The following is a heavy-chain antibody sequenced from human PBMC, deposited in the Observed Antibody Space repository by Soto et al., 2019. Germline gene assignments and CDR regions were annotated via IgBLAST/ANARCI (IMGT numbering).Heavy chain of an antibody. CDR2: IYATGTT. V-gene: IGHV4-4*07. CDR3: VRDGTKTLRDWFDP. J-gene: IGHJ5*02. Sequence: SEALSLTCTVSGASISGFYWSWIRKSAGKGLEWIGRIYATGTTDYNPSLKRRVMMSVDTSKKQFSLKLRSVTAADTAVYYCVRDGTKTLRDWFDPWGQGSSVTDSS. D-gene: IGHD1-1*01. CDR1: GASISGFY.